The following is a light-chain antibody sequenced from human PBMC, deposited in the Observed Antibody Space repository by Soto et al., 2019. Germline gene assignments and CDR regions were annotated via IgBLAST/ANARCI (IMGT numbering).Light chain of an antibody. CDR2: GAS. CDR1: QGISNS. Sequence: DIQMTQSPSSLSASVGDRVTITCRASQGISNSLAWYQQKPGEVPKLLIYGASTLQSGVPSRVSGSGSGTDFALTISSLQPEDFATYYCQKYDRAPGTFGQGTKVDI. CDR3: QKYDRAPGT. J-gene: IGKJ1*01. V-gene: IGKV1-27*01.